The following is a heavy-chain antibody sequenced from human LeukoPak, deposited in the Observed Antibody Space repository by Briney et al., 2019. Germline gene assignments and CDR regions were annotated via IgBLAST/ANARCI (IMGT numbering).Heavy chain of an antibody. CDR2: INIDGRDT. Sequence: GGSLRLSCAASGFTLSNHWMYWVRQAPGKGLVWVSRINIDGRDTKYADSVKGRFTISRDNAKNSLYLQMNSLRVEDTAVYYCARESSRGYGMDVWGQGTTVTVSS. J-gene: IGHJ6*02. V-gene: IGHV3-74*01. CDR3: ARESSRGYGMDV. CDR1: GFTLSNHW.